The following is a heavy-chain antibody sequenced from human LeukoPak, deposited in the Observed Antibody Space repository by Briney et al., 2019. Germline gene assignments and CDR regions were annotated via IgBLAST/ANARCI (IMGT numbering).Heavy chain of an antibody. D-gene: IGHD3-10*01. CDR1: GFIFSHHW. J-gene: IGHJ4*02. CDR3: ARDETGGYFEN. V-gene: IGHV3-7*01. Sequence: PGGSLRLSCATSGFIFSHHWMSWVRQAPGKGLEWVANINLDGDKKYYVDSVKGRFTISRDNAQKSLYLQSNSLRVEDTGVYYCARDETGGYFENWGQGTLVTVSS. CDR2: INLDGDKK.